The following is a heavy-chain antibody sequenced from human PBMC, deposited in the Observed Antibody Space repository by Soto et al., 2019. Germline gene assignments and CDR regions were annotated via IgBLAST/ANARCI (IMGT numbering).Heavy chain of an antibody. CDR3: AREDMEHKYYYYGMDV. CDR1: GYTFTSYY. V-gene: IGHV1-46*01. Sequence: ASVKVSCKASGYTFTSYYMHWVRQAPGQGLEWMGIINPSGGSTSYAQKFQGRVTMTRDTSTSTVYMELSSLRSEDTAVYYCAREDMEHKYYYYGMDVWGQGTTVTVSS. CDR2: INPSGGST. D-gene: IGHD1-1*01. J-gene: IGHJ6*02.